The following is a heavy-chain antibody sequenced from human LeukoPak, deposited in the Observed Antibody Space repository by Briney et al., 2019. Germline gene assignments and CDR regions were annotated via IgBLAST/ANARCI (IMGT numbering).Heavy chain of an antibody. V-gene: IGHV1-69*04. J-gene: IGHJ3*02. D-gene: IGHD2-15*01. Sequence: GASVKVSCKASGGTFSSYAISWVRQAPGQGLEWMGRIIPILGIANYAQKFQGRVTITADKSTSTAYMELSSLRSEDTAVYYCAREPYCSGGSCYSNAFDIWGQGTMVTVSS. CDR1: GGTFSSYA. CDR2: IIPILGIA. CDR3: AREPYCSGGSCYSNAFDI.